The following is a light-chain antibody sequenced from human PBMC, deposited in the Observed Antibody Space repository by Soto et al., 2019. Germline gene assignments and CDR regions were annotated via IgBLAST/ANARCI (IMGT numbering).Light chain of an antibody. CDR1: QDINKW. Sequence: DIQMTQSPSVSASVGDRVTITCRASQDINKWLAWYQQKPGLAPNLVIYTASRLHGGGPSRFSGSASGTDFTLTISSLQPEDVATYYCQQGKSFPLTFGGGTKVDIK. V-gene: IGKV1-12*01. CDR3: QQGKSFPLT. CDR2: TAS. J-gene: IGKJ4*01.